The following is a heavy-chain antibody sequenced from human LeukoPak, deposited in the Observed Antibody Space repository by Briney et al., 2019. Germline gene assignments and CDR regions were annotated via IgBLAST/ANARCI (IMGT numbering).Heavy chain of an antibody. D-gene: IGHD1-26*01. Sequence: SETLSLTCTVSGGSISSYYWSWIRQPPGKGLEWIGYIYYSGSTNYNPSLKSRVTISVDTSKNQFSLKLSSVTAADTAVYYCASEDSSGSYLTDYWGQGTLVTVSS. J-gene: IGHJ4*02. CDR3: ASEDSSGSYLTDY. CDR2: IYYSGST. CDR1: GGSISSYY. V-gene: IGHV4-59*08.